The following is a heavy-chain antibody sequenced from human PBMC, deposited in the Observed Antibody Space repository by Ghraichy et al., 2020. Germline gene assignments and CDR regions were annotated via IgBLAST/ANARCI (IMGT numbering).Heavy chain of an antibody. CDR3: AREGEGASFDY. Sequence: SETLSLTCAVSGGSISSNNWWNWVRQPPGKGLEWIGEIYHSGSTNYNPSLKSRVTLSVDKSKNQFSLKLSSVTAADTAVYYCAREGEGASFDYWGQGTLVTVSS. V-gene: IGHV4-4*02. J-gene: IGHJ4*02. CDR1: GGSISSNNW. D-gene: IGHD1-26*01. CDR2: IYHSGST.